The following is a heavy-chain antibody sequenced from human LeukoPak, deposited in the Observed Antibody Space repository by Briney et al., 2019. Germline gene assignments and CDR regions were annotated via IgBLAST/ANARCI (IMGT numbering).Heavy chain of an antibody. CDR1: GFTFSSYE. D-gene: IGHD3-10*01. V-gene: IGHV3-30*02. CDR2: TRYDESNK. CDR3: ARDTQQYYYGSGDLVDY. Sequence: PGGSLRLSCAASGFTFSSYEMNWVRQAPGKGLEWVAFTRYDESNKDYADSVKGRFTISRDNSKNTLYLQMNSLRAEDTAVYYCARDTQQYYYGSGDLVDYWGQGTLVTVSS. J-gene: IGHJ4*02.